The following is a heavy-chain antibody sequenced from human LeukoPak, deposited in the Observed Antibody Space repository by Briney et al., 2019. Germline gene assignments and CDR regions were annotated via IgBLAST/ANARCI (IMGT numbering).Heavy chain of an antibody. CDR2: ISGSGGST. D-gene: IGHD2-21*02. Sequence: GGSLRLSCAASGFTFSSYAMSWVRQAPGKGLEWVSAISGSGGSTYYADSVKGRFTISRDNSKNTLYLQMNSLRAEDTAVYYCAKEVVVTARYYYYYMDVWGKGTTVTISS. CDR3: AKEVVVTARYYYYYMDV. CDR1: GFTFSSYA. J-gene: IGHJ6*03. V-gene: IGHV3-23*01.